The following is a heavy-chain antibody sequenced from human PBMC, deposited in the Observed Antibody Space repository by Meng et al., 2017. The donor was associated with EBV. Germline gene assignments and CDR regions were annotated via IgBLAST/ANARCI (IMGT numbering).Heavy chain of an antibody. Sequence: QVQVVQSGGEVKNPGASVKVSCKTSGYMFANYGIHWVRRAPGHGLEWLGWINNVNGDTNYAQKFQDRVTMTTDTSTTTVTMELRSLRYDDTAEYYCARESSGSGWSFDIWGQGTLVTVSS. D-gene: IGHD6-25*01. V-gene: IGHV1-18*01. J-gene: IGHJ4*02. CDR3: ARESSGSGWSFDI. CDR1: GYMFANYG. CDR2: INNVNGDT.